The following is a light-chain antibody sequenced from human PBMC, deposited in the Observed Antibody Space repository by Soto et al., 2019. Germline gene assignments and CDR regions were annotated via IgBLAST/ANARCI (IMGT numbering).Light chain of an antibody. J-gene: IGKJ1*01. Sequence: DIQMTQSPSPLSASVGDIVTIIFRASQTIITYLNLYQQTPGKAPKLLIYGASSLQSGVPSRFSGSGSGTDFTLTISSLQPEDFGTYYCQQSFSTPRTFGQGTKVDIK. CDR3: QQSFSTPRT. CDR1: QTIITY. CDR2: GAS. V-gene: IGKV1-39*01.